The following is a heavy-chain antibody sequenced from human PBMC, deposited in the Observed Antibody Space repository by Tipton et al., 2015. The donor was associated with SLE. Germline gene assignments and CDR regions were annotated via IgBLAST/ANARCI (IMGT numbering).Heavy chain of an antibody. CDR1: TFSNYA. V-gene: IGHV3-23*01. Sequence: TFSNYAMTWVRQAPGKGLEWVSTVTTSGTTTYYADSVRGRFTISRDDSKNTVYLRMTSLRAEDTAVYYCAKAAEVFDYWGQGTLVTVSS. CDR3: AKAAEVFDY. CDR2: VTTSGTTT. J-gene: IGHJ4*02.